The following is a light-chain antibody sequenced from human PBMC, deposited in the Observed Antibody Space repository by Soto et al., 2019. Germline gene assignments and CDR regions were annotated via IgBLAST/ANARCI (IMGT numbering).Light chain of an antibody. J-gene: IGLJ1*01. Sequence: SVLTQPPSVSGAPGQSVSISCTGSTSNIGAPYDVHWYQHLPGTAPKLLIYGDNNRPSGVPDRFSGSKSGTSASLAITRLQDEDEADYSCQYYAISLHNYVFANGKKGTVL. V-gene: IGLV1-40*01. CDR2: GDN. CDR3: QYYAISLHNYV. CDR1: TSNIGAPYD.